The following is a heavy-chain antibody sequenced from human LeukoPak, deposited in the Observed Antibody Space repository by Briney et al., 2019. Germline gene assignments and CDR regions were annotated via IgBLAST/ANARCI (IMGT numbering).Heavy chain of an antibody. CDR1: GFTFSDTF. V-gene: IGHV3-30-3*01. CDR2: ISYDGSNK. J-gene: IGHJ4*02. D-gene: IGHD1-26*01. CDR3: AKPHSGSYSFDY. Sequence: GGSLRLSCVASGFTFSDTFMDWVRQAPGKGLEWVAVISYDGSNKYYADSVKGRFTISRDNSKNTLYLQMNSLRAEDTAVYYCAKPHSGSYSFDYWGQGTLVTVSS.